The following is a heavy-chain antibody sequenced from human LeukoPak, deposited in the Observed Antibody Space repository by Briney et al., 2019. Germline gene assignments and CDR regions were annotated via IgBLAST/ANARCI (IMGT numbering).Heavy chain of an antibody. V-gene: IGHV4-34*01. Sequence: PSETLSLTCAVYGGSFSGYYWSWIRQPPGKGLEWIGEINHSGSTNYNPSLKSRVTISVDTSKNQFSLKLSSVTAADTAVYYCAEGRLGYCSSTSCYGPMDVWGQGPTVTVSS. D-gene: IGHD2-2*01. J-gene: IGHJ6*02. CDR2: INHSGST. CDR1: GGSFSGYY. CDR3: AEGRLGYCSSTSCYGPMDV.